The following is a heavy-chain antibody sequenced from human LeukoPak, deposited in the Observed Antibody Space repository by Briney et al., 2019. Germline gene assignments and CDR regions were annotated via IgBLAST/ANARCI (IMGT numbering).Heavy chain of an antibody. CDR1: GGSISSGDYY. V-gene: IGHV4-30-4*01. CDR3: ARDKGGSQNWFDP. Sequence: SQTLSLTCTVSGGSISSGDYYWSWIRQPPGKGLEWIGYIYYSGSTYYNPSLKSRVTISVDTSKNQFSLKLSSVTAADTAVYYCARDKGGSQNWFDPWGQGTLVTASS. CDR2: IYYSGST. J-gene: IGHJ5*02. D-gene: IGHD1-26*01.